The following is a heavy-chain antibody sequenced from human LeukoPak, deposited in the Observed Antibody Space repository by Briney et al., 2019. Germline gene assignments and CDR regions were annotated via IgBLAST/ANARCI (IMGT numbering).Heavy chain of an antibody. CDR1: GFTVGSNY. J-gene: IGHJ3*02. V-gene: IGHV3-53*01. D-gene: IGHD2-15*01. CDR3: ARDPPRGFGNAFDI. CDR2: LYSSGST. Sequence: GGSLRLSCVASGFTVGSNYMSWVRQAPGKGLEWVAVLYSSGSTRYAESVKGRFTISRDNSENTLYLQMNSLGVEDTAMYFCARDPPRGFGNAFDIWGQGTMVTVSP.